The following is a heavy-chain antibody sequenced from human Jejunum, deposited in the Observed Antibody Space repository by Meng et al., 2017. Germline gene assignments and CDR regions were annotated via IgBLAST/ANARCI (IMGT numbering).Heavy chain of an antibody. D-gene: IGHD2-21*01. V-gene: IGHV1-2*06. Sequence: QGELGEPGMEGVKPGASVKAPCKPSGYPFTAYYIHWVRQAPGQGLEWMGRINPDSGSTRFTQTFQGRVTMTRDTSIRTAYLELGSLTSGDTAVYYCARSCGDITCPLDFNYWGQGTLVTVSS. CDR3: ARSCGDITCPLDFNY. J-gene: IGHJ4*02. CDR1: GYPFTAYY. CDR2: INPDSGST.